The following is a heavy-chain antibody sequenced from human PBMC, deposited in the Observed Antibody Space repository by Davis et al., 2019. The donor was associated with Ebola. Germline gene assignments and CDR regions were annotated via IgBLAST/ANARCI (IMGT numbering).Heavy chain of an antibody. CDR2: ISSSSSTI. CDR1: GFTFSSYS. D-gene: IGHD3-10*01. CDR3: ARDGTLWFGELSNLYYYYGMDV. J-gene: IGHJ6*02. V-gene: IGHV3-48*02. Sequence: GESLKISCAASGFTFSSYSMNWVRQAPGKGLEWVSYISSSSSTIYYADSVKGRFTISRDNAKNSLYLQMNSLRDEDTAVYYCARDGTLWFGELSNLYYYYGMDVWGQGTTVTVSS.